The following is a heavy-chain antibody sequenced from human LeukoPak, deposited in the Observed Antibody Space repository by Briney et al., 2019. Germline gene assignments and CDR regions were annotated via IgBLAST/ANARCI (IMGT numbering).Heavy chain of an antibody. Sequence: NPSETLSLTCTVSGGSISSYYWSWIRQPAGKGLEWIGRIYTSGSTNYNPSLKSRVTMSVDTSKNQFSLKLSSATAADTAVYYCAREMYGGYVVYYYYYYMDVWGKGTTVTISS. D-gene: IGHD5-12*01. CDR2: IYTSGST. J-gene: IGHJ6*03. V-gene: IGHV4-4*07. CDR1: GGSISSYY. CDR3: AREMYGGYVVYYYYYYMDV.